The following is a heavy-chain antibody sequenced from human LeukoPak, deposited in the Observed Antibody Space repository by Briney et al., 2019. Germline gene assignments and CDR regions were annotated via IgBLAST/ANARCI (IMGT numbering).Heavy chain of an antibody. CDR3: ARERPHYDILTGATTRYGMDV. J-gene: IGHJ6*02. CDR2: IYSGGSK. D-gene: IGHD3-9*01. CDR1: GFTVSSNY. Sequence: GGSLRLSSAASGFTVSSNYMSWVRQAPGRGLEWVSVIYSGGSKYYADSVKGRFTISRDNSKNALYLQMNSLRAEDTAVYYCARERPHYDILTGATTRYGMDVWGQGTTVTVSS. V-gene: IGHV3-53*01.